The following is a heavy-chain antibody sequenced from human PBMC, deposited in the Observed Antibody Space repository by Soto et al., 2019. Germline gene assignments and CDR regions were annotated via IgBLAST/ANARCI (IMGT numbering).Heavy chain of an antibody. CDR1: GGSCNGDY. D-gene: IGHD3-10*01. CDR2: IIHSGST. V-gene: IGHV4-34*12. J-gene: IGHJ6*02. Sequence: ESLSLSCTIQGGSCNGDYLCWVRLRPGQELEWIGEIIHSGSTNYNPSGKSRATISLDAPKNQVSLELSSVTAADTAVYYCARAPHNYGSGSPYKSLLRRYYYYGMDVWGEGTTVTVS. CDR3: ARAPHNYGSGSPYKSLLRRYYYYGMDV.